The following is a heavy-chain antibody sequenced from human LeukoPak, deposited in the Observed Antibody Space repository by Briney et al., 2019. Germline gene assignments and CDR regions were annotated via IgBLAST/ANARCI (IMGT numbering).Heavy chain of an antibody. J-gene: IGHJ4*02. CDR2: INPSNGST. D-gene: IGHD3-16*01. V-gene: IGHV1-2*02. CDR3: VRDNGGVPETFDL. CDR1: GYSFIVYY. Sequence: ASVKVSCKASGYSFIVYYVHWVRQAPGQGLEWIGWINPSNGSTNYAQKFQGRVTMTRDTSINIGYLELTRLRSDDTAVYYCVRDNGGVPETFDLWGQGTLVTVSS.